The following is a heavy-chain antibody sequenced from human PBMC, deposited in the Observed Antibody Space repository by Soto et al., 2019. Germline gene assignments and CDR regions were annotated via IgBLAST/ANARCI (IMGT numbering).Heavy chain of an antibody. V-gene: IGHV1-58*02. CDR3: AAAPSTGSGSFVVGV. Sequence: SVKVSCKASGYTFTSYYMHWVRLAPGQGLEWIGRIVVSSGNTNYAQKFQERVTITRDMSTSTAYMELSSLRSEDTAVYYCAAAPSTGSGSFVVGVWGQGTMVTVSS. D-gene: IGHD2-21*01. CDR2: IVVSSGNT. J-gene: IGHJ3*01. CDR1: GYTFTSYY.